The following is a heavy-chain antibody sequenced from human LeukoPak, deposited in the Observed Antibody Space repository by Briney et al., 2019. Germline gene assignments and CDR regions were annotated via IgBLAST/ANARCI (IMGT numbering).Heavy chain of an antibody. CDR3: ANDYRSGSFHDF. D-gene: IGHD3-10*01. V-gene: IGHV3-23*01. Sequence: GGSLRPSRAASGFAFSSYAMSWVRQPPGKGLEWVSVISRRDDYTYYADSVKGRFTISRDNSKNTLYLQMNTLRAEDTAVYYCANDYRSGSFHDFWGQGTVVTVSS. CDR2: ISRRDDYT. J-gene: IGHJ4*02. CDR1: GFAFSSYA.